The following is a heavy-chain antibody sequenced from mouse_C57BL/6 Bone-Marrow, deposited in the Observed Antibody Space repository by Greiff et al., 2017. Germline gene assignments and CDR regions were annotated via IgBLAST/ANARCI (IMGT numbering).Heavy chain of an antibody. V-gene: IGHV5-4*03. CDR3: ASYDYGIWYVDV. CDR1: GFTFSSYA. D-gene: IGHD2-4*01. J-gene: IGHJ1*03. CDR2: ISDGGSYT. Sequence: EVKLVESGGGLVKPGGSLKLSCAASGFTFSSYAMSWVRQTPEKRLEWVATISDGGSYTYYPDNVKGRFTISRDNAKNNLYLQMSHLKSEDTAMYYCASYDYGIWYVDVWGTGTTVTVSS.